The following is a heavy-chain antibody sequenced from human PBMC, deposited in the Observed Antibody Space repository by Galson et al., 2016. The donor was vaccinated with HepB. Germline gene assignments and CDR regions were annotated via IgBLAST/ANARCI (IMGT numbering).Heavy chain of an antibody. D-gene: IGHD3-3*01. CDR1: GDSIHSSSYY. V-gene: IGHV4-39*01. J-gene: IGHJ5*02. CDR3: ARLRGPPCWSAYHNWFDP. CDR2: IYYTGST. Sequence: SETLSLTCTVSGDSIHSSSYYWGWVRQPPGKGLEWIGNIYYTGSTYYTPSLKSRGIISVDTSKNKFSLNLTSVTAADTAVYYCARLRGPPCWSAYHNWFDPWGQGTLVTVSS.